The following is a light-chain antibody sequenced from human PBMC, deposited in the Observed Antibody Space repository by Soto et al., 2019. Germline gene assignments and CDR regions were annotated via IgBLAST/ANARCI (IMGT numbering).Light chain of an antibody. CDR1: QSVSGW. CDR3: QQYNTYSQT. V-gene: IGKV1-5*01. J-gene: IGKJ1*01. Sequence: DIQMTQSPSTLSASVGDRVIITCRASQSVSGWLAWYQQKPGKAPKLLIYDASTLETGVPSRFSGSGSGTEFTLTISGLQPVDFATYYCQQYNTYSQTFGQGTKVELK. CDR2: DAS.